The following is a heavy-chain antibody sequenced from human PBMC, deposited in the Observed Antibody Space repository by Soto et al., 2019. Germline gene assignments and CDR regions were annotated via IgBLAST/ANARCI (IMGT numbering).Heavy chain of an antibody. CDR1: GGSISSYY. V-gene: IGHV4-59*01. CDR2: IYYSGST. D-gene: IGHD6-19*01. J-gene: IGHJ4*02. CDR3: ARGSPLEVAALPYFDY. Sequence: SETLSLTCTVSGGSISSYYWSWRRQPPGKGLEWIGYIYYSGSTNYNPSLKTRVPIPVDTPKTQFPLKLSSVPAADPAVNYCARGSPLEVAALPYFDYWGQGPLVTVSS.